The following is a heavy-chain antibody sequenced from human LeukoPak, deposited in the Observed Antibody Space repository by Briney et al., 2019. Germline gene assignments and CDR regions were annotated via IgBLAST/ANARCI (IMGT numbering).Heavy chain of an antibody. J-gene: IGHJ6*03. Sequence: SETLSLTCAVYGGSFSGYYWSWIRQPPGKGLEWIGEINHSGSTNYNPSLKSRVTISVDTSKNQFSLKLSSVTAADTAVYYCATVPNYSGSYYGSYYYYYYMDVWGKGTTVTVSS. D-gene: IGHD1-26*01. V-gene: IGHV4-34*01. CDR2: INHSGST. CDR3: ATVPNYSGSYYGSYYYYYYMDV. CDR1: GGSFSGYY.